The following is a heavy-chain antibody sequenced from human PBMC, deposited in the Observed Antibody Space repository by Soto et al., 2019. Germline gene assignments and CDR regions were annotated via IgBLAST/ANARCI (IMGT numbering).Heavy chain of an antibody. CDR3: ATVCSTSCYYGPDY. D-gene: IGHD2-2*01. CDR1: GYTLTELS. J-gene: IGHJ4*02. Sequence: ASVKVSCKVSGYTLTELSMHWVRQAPGKGLEWMGGFDPEDGETIYAQKFQGRVTMTEDTPTDTAYMELSSLRSEDTAVYYCATVCSTSCYYGPDYWGQGTLVTVSS. V-gene: IGHV1-24*01. CDR2: FDPEDGET.